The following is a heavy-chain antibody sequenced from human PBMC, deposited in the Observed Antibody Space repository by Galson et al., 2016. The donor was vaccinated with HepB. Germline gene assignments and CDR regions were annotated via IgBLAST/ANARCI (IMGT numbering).Heavy chain of an antibody. CDR1: GYTFTTYA. Sequence: SVKVSCKASGYTFTTYAMHWVRQAPGQRLEWMGWINTGNGNTGYSQNFQGRVTITRDTSASTAYMELSRLRSEDTALYYCATLAIVAISTGGVDPWGQGTLVTVSS. J-gene: IGHJ5*02. V-gene: IGHV1-3*04. CDR2: INTGNGNT. D-gene: IGHD2-15*01. CDR3: ATLAIVAISTGGVDP.